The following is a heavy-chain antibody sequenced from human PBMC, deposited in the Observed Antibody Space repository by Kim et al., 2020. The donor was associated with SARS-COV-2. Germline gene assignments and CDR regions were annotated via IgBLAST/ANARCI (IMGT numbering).Heavy chain of an antibody. D-gene: IGHD6-19*01. V-gene: IGHV3-49*04. CDR1: GFTFGDYA. CDR2: IRSKAYGGTT. CDR3: TTVYSSGWYRPVDYAY. J-gene: IGHJ4*02. Sequence: GGSLRLSCTASGFTFGDYAMSWVRQAPGKGLEWVGFIRSKAYGGTTEYAASVKGRFTISRDDSKSIAYLQMNSLKTEDTAVYYCTTVYSSGWYRPVDYAYWGQGTLVTVSS.